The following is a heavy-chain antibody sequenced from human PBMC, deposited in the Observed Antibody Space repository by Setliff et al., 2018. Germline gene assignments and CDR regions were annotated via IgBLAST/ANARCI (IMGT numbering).Heavy chain of an antibody. CDR2: IWHDGTNK. CDR3: ATLSKDLNY. V-gene: IGHV3-33*08. J-gene: IGHJ4*02. D-gene: IGHD3-3*01. CDR1: GGSVSTFY. Sequence: LSLTCRVSGGSVSTFYWTWVRQAPGKGLEWVAIIWHDGTNKYYADSVKGRFDISRDSSKNTVYLQMNSLTAEDTAMYYCATLSKDLNYWGQGTLVTVSS.